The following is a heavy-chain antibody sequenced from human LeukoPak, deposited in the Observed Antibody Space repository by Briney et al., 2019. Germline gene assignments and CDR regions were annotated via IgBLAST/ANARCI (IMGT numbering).Heavy chain of an antibody. CDR2: INNDGSST. Sequence: PGGSLRLSCAASGFTFSSYWMHWVRQAPGKGLVWVSRINNDGSSTSYADSVKGRFTISRDNAKNTLYLQMNSLRAEDTAVYYCVRDQSGGGYAWDYFDYWGQGTLVTVSS. V-gene: IGHV3-74*01. CDR1: GFTFSSYW. D-gene: IGHD5-12*01. J-gene: IGHJ4*02. CDR3: VRDQSGGGYAWDYFDY.